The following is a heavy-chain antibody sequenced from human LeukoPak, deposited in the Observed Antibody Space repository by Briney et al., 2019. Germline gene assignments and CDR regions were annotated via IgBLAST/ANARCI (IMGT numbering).Heavy chain of an antibody. D-gene: IGHD5-18*01. Sequence: PSETLSLTCTVSGASVSSGSYYWSWIRQPPGKGLEWIGYIYYSGSTNYNPSLKSRVTISVDTSKNQFSLKLSSVTAADTAVYYCARGSRGYSYGWGQGTLVTVSS. CDR1: GASVSSGSYY. V-gene: IGHV4-61*01. J-gene: IGHJ4*02. CDR3: ARGSRGYSYG. CDR2: IYYSGST.